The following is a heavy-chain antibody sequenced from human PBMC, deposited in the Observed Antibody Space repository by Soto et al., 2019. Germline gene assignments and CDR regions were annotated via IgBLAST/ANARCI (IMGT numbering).Heavy chain of an antibody. Sequence: ASVKVSCKASGYTFTTYGISWVRQAPGQGLEWMGWISAYNGNTNYAQKLQGRVTMTTDTSTSTAYMELRSLRSDDTAVYYCARDRGYSYGHDGFDIWGHGTMVTVSS. CDR3: ARDRGYSYGHDGFDI. CDR1: GYTFTTYG. V-gene: IGHV1-18*01. CDR2: ISAYNGNT. D-gene: IGHD5-18*01. J-gene: IGHJ3*02.